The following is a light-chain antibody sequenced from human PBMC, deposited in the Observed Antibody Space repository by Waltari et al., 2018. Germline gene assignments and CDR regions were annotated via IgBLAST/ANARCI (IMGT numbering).Light chain of an antibody. V-gene: IGLV1-40*01. CDR2: DND. CDR1: IGAGSD. CDR3: QSYDSGQWV. Sequence: IGAGSDVHWYQQFSGTAPKLLIFDNDNRPSGVPDRFSGSRSGTSAYLAITGLQTDDEADYFCQSYDSGQWVFGGGTKVTVL. J-gene: IGLJ3*02.